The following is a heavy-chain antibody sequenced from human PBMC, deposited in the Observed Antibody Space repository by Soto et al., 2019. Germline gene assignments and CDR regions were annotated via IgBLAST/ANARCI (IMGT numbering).Heavy chain of an antibody. J-gene: IGHJ4*02. D-gene: IGHD3-10*01. CDR3: ARGYYSDSGSSFPY. CDR1: SGSFSTYY. Sequence: QVQLQQWGAGLLKPSETLSLTCAVYSGSFSTYYWNWIRQPPGKGLVWIGEINHSGSTNYNPSLKSRVTMSVDTAKNQFSLKLNSVTAADTAVYYCARGYYSDSGSSFPYWGQGTLVTVSS. V-gene: IGHV4-34*01. CDR2: INHSGST.